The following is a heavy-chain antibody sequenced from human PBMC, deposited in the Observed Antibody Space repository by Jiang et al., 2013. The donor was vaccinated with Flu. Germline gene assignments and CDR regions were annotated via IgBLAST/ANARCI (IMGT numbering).Heavy chain of an antibody. J-gene: IGHJ2*01. CDR1: GGSISSYY. CDR2: IYYSGST. V-gene: IGHV4-59*01. D-gene: IGHD6-13*01. Sequence: KPSETLSLTXTVSGGSISSYYWSWIRQPPGKGLEWIGYIYYSGSTNYNPSLKSRVTISVDTSKNQFSLKLSSVTAADTAVYYCARGGEGIAAARNYWYFDLWGRGTLVTVSS. CDR3: ARGGEGIAAARNYWYFDL.